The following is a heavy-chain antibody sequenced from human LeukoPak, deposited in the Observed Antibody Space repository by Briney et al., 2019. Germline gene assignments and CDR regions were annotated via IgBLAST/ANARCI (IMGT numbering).Heavy chain of an antibody. V-gene: IGHV4-61*02. J-gene: IGHJ6*03. CDR1: GGSISSGSYD. Sequence: SETLSLTCTVSGGSISSGSYDWSWSRQPGGKGLEWIVRIYTSGSTNYHPSLKSRVTISVDTSKNQFSLKLSSVTAADTAVYYCARDRRYDFWSGEWEGHYYYMDVWGKGTTVTVSS. CDR2: IYTSGST. CDR3: ARDRRYDFWSGEWEGHYYYMDV. D-gene: IGHD3-3*01.